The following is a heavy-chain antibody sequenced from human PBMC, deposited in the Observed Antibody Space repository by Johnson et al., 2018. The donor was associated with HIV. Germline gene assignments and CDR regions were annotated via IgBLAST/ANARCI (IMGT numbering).Heavy chain of an antibody. CDR3: AKDMTPSQLAAFDI. J-gene: IGHJ3*02. CDR2: ISWNSGSI. V-gene: IGHV3-9*01. D-gene: IGHD6-13*01. CDR1: GFTFSNAW. Sequence: VQLVESGGGLVQPGGSLRVSCAASGFTFSNAWMSWVRQAPGKGLEWVSGISWNSGSIGYADSVKGRFTISRDNAKNSLYLQMNSLRAEDTALYYCAKDMTPSQLAAFDIWGQGTMVTVSS.